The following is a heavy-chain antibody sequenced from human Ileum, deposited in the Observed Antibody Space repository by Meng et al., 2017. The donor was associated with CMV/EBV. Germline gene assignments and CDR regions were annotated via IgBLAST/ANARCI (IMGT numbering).Heavy chain of an antibody. CDR3: ARERPRGTAMASIDY. V-gene: IGHV4-4*07. J-gene: IGHJ4*02. Sequence: QGHLAEPGPGLVTPSETFALPCTVSAGSISICYWSWIRQPAGKGLAWIGRIYTSGSTNYNPSLKSRVTMSVDTSKNQFSLKLSSVTAADTAVYYCARERPRGTAMASIDYWGQGTLVTVFS. CDR2: IYTSGST. CDR1: AGSISICY. D-gene: IGHD5-18*01.